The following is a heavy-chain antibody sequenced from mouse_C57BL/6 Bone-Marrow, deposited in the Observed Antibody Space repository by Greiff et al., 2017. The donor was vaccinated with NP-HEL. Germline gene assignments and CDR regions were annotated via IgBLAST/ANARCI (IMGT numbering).Heavy chain of an antibody. Sequence: VQLKESGPELVKPGASVKISCKASGYSFTDYNMNWVKQSNGKSLEWIGVINPNYGTTSYNQKFKGKATLTVDQSSSTAYMQLNSLTSEDSAVYYCARHVYYYGSRYFDGWGTGTTVTVSS. CDR2: INPNYGTT. CDR3: ARHVYYYGSRYFDG. D-gene: IGHD1-1*01. V-gene: IGHV1-39*01. J-gene: IGHJ1*03. CDR1: GYSFTDYN.